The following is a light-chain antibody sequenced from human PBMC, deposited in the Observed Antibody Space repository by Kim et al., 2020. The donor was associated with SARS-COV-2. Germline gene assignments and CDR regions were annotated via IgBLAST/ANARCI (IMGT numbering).Light chain of an antibody. V-gene: IGKV3-15*01. CDR1: QSVSSN. CDR2: GAS. CDR3: QQYNNRWT. J-gene: IGKJ1*01. Sequence: VAPGERSTPTCRAIQSVSSNLAWYQQKPGQAPRLLIYGASTRATGIPARFSGSGSGTEFTLTISSLQSEDFAVYYCQQYNNRWTCGQGTKVDIK.